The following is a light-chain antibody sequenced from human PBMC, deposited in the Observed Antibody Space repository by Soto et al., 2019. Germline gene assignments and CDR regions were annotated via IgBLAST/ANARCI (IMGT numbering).Light chain of an antibody. CDR2: DAS. V-gene: IGKV1-5*01. CDR3: QQYSTYPWT. Sequence: DIQMTQYPSTLSASVGDRVTITCRASQSISSWLAWYQQKPGKAPKLLIYDASSLQSGVPSRFRGSGSGTEFTLTISSLQPDDFATYYCQQYSTYPWTFGKGTKVDIK. J-gene: IGKJ1*01. CDR1: QSISSW.